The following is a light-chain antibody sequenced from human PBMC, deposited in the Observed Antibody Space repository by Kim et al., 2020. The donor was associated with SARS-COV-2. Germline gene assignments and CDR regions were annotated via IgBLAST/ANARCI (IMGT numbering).Light chain of an antibody. Sequence: VSVSPGQTASITCSGYKLGDKYACWYQQKPGQSPVLVIYQDSKRPSGIPERFSGSNSGNTATLTISGTQAMDEADYYCQAWDSRVFGGGTQLTVL. J-gene: IGLJ3*02. V-gene: IGLV3-1*01. CDR1: KLGDKY. CDR2: QDS. CDR3: QAWDSRV.